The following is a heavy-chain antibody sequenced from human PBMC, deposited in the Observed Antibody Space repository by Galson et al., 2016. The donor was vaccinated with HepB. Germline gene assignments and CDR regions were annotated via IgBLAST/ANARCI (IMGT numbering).Heavy chain of an antibody. CDR1: GFTFSSYV. CDR3: AKSLIVGPTMNWYFDL. Sequence: SLRLSCAASGFTFSSYVMSWVRQAPGKGLEWVSGIGGSGGSTYYADSVKGRLTISRDNSKNTLYLQMNSLRAEDTAVYYCAKSLIVGPTMNWYFDLWGRGTLVTVSS. J-gene: IGHJ2*01. D-gene: IGHD1-26*01. V-gene: IGHV3-23*01. CDR2: IGGSGGST.